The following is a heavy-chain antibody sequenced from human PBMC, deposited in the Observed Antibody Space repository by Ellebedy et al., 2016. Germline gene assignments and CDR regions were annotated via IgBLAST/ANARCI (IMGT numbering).Heavy chain of an antibody. CDR3: AKWNGDWNAYDV. CDR1: GGAVTSDY. D-gene: IGHD1-1*01. J-gene: IGHJ3*01. Sequence: SETLSLTCNVFGGAVTSDYWNWIRRPPGKGLECIGFVFHTGAALYNPSLKSRVTMSVDTSKSQFSLGLTSVTAADTAVYYCAKWNGDWNAYDVWGQGTMVTFSS. V-gene: IGHV4-59*02. CDR2: VFHTGAA.